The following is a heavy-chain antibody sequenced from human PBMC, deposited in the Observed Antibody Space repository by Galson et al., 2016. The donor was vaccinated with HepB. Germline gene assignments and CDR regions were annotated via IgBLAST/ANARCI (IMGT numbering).Heavy chain of an antibody. CDR1: GFTVSSTY. Sequence: SLRLSCAASGFTVSSTYMSWVRQAPGKGLEWVSVTYSGGDTYYADSVKGRFTISRDNPKNTLYLQMNSLRAEDTAVYYCATDSPHSSSWGSHWGQGTLVTVPS. V-gene: IGHV3-53*01. J-gene: IGHJ4*02. D-gene: IGHD6-13*01. CDR2: TYSGGDT. CDR3: ATDSPHSSSWGSH.